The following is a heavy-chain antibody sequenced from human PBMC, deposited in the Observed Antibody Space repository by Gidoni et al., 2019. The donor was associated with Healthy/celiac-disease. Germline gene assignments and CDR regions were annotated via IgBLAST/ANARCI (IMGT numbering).Heavy chain of an antibody. D-gene: IGHD1-26*01. CDR2: IIPIFGTA. CDR3: ARSPGNYGMDV. V-gene: IGHV1-69*01. CDR1: AGTFSSYA. Sequence: QVQLVQSGAEVKKPGSSVTVSCTASAGTFSSYAIIWVRQAPGQGLEWMGGIIPIFGTANYAQKFQGRVTITADESTSTAYMELSSLRSEDTAVYYCARSPGNYGMDVWGQGTTVTVSS. J-gene: IGHJ6*02.